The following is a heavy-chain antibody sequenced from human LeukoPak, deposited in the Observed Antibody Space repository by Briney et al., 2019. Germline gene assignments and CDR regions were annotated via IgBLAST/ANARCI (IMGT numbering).Heavy chain of an antibody. D-gene: IGHD3-3*01. J-gene: IGHJ4*02. V-gene: IGHV1-18*01. CDR3: ARGGDFWSGYLALPFDY. CDR2: ISAYNGNT. Sequence: ASVKVSCKASGYTFTSYGISWVRQAPGQGLEWMGWISAYNGNTNYAQKFQGRVTLTRDTSTSTVYMELNSLRSEDTALYYCARGGDFWSGYLALPFDYWGQGTLVTVSS. CDR1: GYTFTSYG.